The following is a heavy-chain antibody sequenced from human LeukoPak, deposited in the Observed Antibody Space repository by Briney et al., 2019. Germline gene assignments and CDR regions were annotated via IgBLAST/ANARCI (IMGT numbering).Heavy chain of an antibody. Sequence: ASVTVSFKASGYTFTGCYMHWVRQAPGQGREWMGWINPNSGGTNYAQKFQGRGTITRDTSISTAYIELSRLRSDDTAVYYCARALSVAAQYYYYGMDVWGQGTTVTVSS. J-gene: IGHJ6*02. CDR2: INPNSGGT. D-gene: IGHD6-19*01. CDR3: ARALSVAAQYYYYGMDV. CDR1: GYTFTGCY. V-gene: IGHV1-2*02.